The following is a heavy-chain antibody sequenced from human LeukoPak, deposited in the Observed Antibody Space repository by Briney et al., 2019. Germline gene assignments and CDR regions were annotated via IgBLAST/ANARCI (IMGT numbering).Heavy chain of an antibody. V-gene: IGHV3-48*02. J-gene: IGHJ4*02. CDR2: IGSSGRTI. CDR1: GFTFSSYS. CDR3: ARDTVNPSGYLDY. D-gene: IGHD4-17*01. Sequence: GGSLRLSCAASGFTFSSYSMNWLRQAPGKGLEWVSYIGSSGRTIYYADSVKGRLSISRDNAKNSLYLQMNSLRDEDTAVYYCARDTVNPSGYLDYWGQGTLVTVSS.